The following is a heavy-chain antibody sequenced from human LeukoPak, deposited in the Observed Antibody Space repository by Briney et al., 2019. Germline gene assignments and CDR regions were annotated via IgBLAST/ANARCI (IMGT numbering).Heavy chain of an antibody. CDR2: IYHSGST. D-gene: IGHD3-10*01. Sequence: SETLSLTCTVSGYSISSGYYWGWIRQPPGKGLEWIGSIYHSGSTYYNPSLKSRVTISVDTSKNQFSPKLSSVTAADTAVYYCARDGPNVLLWFGEFWGQGTLVTVSS. CDR3: ARDGPNVLLWFGEF. V-gene: IGHV4-38-2*02. J-gene: IGHJ4*02. CDR1: GYSISSGYY.